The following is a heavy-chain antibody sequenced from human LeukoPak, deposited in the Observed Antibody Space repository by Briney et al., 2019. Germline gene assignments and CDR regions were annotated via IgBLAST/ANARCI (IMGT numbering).Heavy chain of an antibody. CDR2: INTSGST. V-gene: IGHV4-4*07. CDR1: GGSISSYF. Sequence: SSETLSLTCTISGGSISSYFWSWIRQPPGKGLEWIGRINTSGSTKYNPSLKSRVIMSVDTSKNQFSLKLSSVTAADTAVYYCARLSSLANIAARGRTWLDPWGQGSLVTVSS. J-gene: IGHJ5*02. CDR3: ARLSSLANIAARGRTWLDP. D-gene: IGHD6-6*01.